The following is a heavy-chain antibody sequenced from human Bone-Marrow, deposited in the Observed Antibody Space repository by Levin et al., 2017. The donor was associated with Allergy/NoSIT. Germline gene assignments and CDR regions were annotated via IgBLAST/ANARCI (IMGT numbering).Heavy chain of an antibody. D-gene: IGHD3-16*01. V-gene: IGHV1-3*01. CDR2: INAGDGKS. CDR3: ARGRGNYYFDY. J-gene: IGHJ4*02. Sequence: PVASVKVSCKASGYTFNTYAIHWVRQAPGQRLEWMGWINAGDGKSEYSQKFQRRVTITRDTSASTAYMELSSLRSEDTAVYYCARGRGNYYFDYWGQGALVTVSS. CDR1: GYTFNTYA.